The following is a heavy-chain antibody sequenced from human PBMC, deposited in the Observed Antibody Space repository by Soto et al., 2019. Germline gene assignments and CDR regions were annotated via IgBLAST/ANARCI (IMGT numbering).Heavy chain of an antibody. V-gene: IGHV5-10-1*01. CDR3: ARSYCLPNSCYNGCFDY. Sequence: PGESLKISCKGSGYSFTNNWISWVRQMPGKGLEWMGRIDPRDSYTNYSPSFQGHVTISVDKSDNTSYLQWNSLKASDSAMYFCARSYCLPNSCYNGCFDYWGRGTLVTVSS. CDR1: GYSFTNNW. D-gene: IGHD2-2*02. CDR2: IDPRDSYT. J-gene: IGHJ4*01.